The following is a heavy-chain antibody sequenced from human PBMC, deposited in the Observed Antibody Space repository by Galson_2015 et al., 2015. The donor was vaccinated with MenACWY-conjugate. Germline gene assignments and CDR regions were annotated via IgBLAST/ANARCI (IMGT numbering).Heavy chain of an antibody. CDR2: ITSSSSRI. Sequence: SLRLSCAASGFSLSKYCMNWVRQAPGKGLEWVSYITSSSSRISYADSVKGRFTISRDNAKNTLYLQMNSLRAEDTAVYYCARVRLGEGVTQDDYWGRGTLVTVSS. D-gene: IGHD4-23*01. J-gene: IGHJ4*02. V-gene: IGHV3-48*04. CDR1: GFSLSKYC. CDR3: ARVRLGEGVTQDDY.